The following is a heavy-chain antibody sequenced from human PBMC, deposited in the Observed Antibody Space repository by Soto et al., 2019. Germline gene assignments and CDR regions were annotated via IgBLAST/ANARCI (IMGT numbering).Heavy chain of an antibody. CDR2: TYYRSKWYN. Sequence: SQTLSLTCAMSGDSVSDNSAAWNWIRQSPSRGLEWLGRTYYRSKWYNDYAVSVKSRITVTPDTSKNQFSLPLNSVTPGDTAVYYCASWCLYYVDCASQLVDWGQGALVSV. D-gene: IGHD3-16*01. V-gene: IGHV6-1*01. CDR1: GDSVSDNSAA. J-gene: IGHJ4*02. CDR3: ASWCLYYVDCASQLVD.